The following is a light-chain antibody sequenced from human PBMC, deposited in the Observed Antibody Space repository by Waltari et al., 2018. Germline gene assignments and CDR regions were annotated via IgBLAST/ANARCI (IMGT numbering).Light chain of an antibody. CDR2: DAS. CDR1: QSIGTF. J-gene: IGKJ4*01. Sequence: EIVLTQSPATLSLSPGDRATLSCRASQSIGTFLAWLQQKPGQAPSLLIYDASYRATDIPARFSGSGSGTDFTLAISSLEPEDFAVYYCQHRANWPLTFGGGTKVEIK. V-gene: IGKV3-11*01. CDR3: QHRANWPLT.